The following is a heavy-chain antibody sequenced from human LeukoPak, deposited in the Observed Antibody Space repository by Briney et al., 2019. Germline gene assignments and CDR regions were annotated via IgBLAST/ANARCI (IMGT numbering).Heavy chain of an antibody. D-gene: IGHD3-22*01. V-gene: IGHV4-39*07. CDR1: GGSISSSSYY. CDR3: ARALRYGYYDSSGYRLFDY. Sequence: SETLSLTCTVSGGSISSSSYYWGWIRQPPGKGLEWIGSIYYSGSTYYNPSLKSRVTISVDTSKNQFSLKLSSVTAADTAVYYCARALRYGYYDSSGYRLFDYWGQGTLVTVSS. CDR2: IYYSGST. J-gene: IGHJ4*02.